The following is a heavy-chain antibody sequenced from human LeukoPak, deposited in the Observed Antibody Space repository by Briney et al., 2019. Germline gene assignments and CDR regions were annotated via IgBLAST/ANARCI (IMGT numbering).Heavy chain of an antibody. Sequence: PGGSLRLSCADSGFTFDDYAMHWVGQAPGKGLEWVSGISWNSGSIGYADSVKGRFTISRDNAKNSLYLQMNSLRAEDTALYYCAKDIASGNHPHDYGDSDLGGDYFDYWGQGTLVTVSS. CDR1: GFTFDDYA. V-gene: IGHV3-9*01. CDR3: AKDIASGNHPHDYGDSDLGGDYFDY. D-gene: IGHD4-17*01. CDR2: ISWNSGSI. J-gene: IGHJ4*02.